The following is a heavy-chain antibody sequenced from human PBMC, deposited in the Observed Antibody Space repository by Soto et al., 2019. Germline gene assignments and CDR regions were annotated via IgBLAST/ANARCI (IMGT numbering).Heavy chain of an antibody. CDR3: AKAESGSSFDY. CDR1: GFTFSNYG. Sequence: PGGSLRRSCAASGFTFSNYGMHWVRQAPGKGLGWVAVISYDGSNKYYADSVKGRFTISRDNSKNPLYLQMNSLRAEDTAVYYCAKAESGSSFDYRGQGTLVTVSS. J-gene: IGHJ4*02. D-gene: IGHD1-26*01. CDR2: ISYDGSNK. V-gene: IGHV3-30*18.